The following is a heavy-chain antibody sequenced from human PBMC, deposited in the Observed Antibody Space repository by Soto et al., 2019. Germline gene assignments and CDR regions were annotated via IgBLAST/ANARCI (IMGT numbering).Heavy chain of an antibody. CDR3: ARGGDYVWGSDRPDPSAY. J-gene: IGHJ1*01. CDR1: GLSIRSHD. CDR2: IYYSGST. Sequence: SVMNTFSGLSIRSHDLSRILKTTRKGLEWIGYIYYSGSTNYNPSLKSRVTISVDTSKNQFSLKLSSVTAADTAVYYCARGGDYVWGSDRPDPSAYLGQGALVTV. V-gene: IGHV4-59*11. D-gene: IGHD3-16*02.